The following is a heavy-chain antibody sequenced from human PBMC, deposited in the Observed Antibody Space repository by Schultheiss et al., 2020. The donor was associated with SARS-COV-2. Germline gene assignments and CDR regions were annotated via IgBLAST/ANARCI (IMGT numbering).Heavy chain of an antibody. D-gene: IGHD2-2*01. CDR3: ARGYCSSTSCYHDYYYYYMDV. J-gene: IGHJ6*03. Sequence: SETLSLTCAVYGGSFSGYYWGWIRQPPGKGLEWIGSIYTSGSTNYNPSLKSRVTMSVDTSKNQFSLKLSSVTAADTAVYYCARGYCSSTSCYHDYYYYYMDVWGKGTTVTVSS. CDR1: GGSFSGYY. V-gene: IGHV4-59*10. CDR2: IYTSGST.